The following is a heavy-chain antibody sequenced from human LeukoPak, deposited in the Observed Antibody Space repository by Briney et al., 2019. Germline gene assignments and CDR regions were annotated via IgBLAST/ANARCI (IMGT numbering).Heavy chain of an antibody. V-gene: IGHV4-31*11. CDR1: GGSFSGYY. D-gene: IGHD2-2*01. CDR3: ARDLGPSCSSTSCYGMDV. Sequence: SETLSLTCAVYGGSFSGYYWSWIRQHPGKGLEWIGNIYYSGSTYYNPSLKSRVTISVDTSKNQFSLKLSSVTAADTAVYYCARDLGPSCSSTSCYGMDVWGQGTTVTVSS. CDR2: IYYSGST. J-gene: IGHJ6*02.